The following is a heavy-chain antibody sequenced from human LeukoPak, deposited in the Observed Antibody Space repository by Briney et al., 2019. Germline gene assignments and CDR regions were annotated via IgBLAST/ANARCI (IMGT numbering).Heavy chain of an antibody. CDR2: IPYHGSDQ. CDR3: VRQDCSGGACYLDF. V-gene: IGHV3-30*04. Sequence: HPGGSLRLSCAASGFIFSSYAMHWVRQAPGKGLDWVAVIPYHGSDQFYADSVKGRFTISRDSSKNTLHLQMNSLRTEDTAVYYCVRQDCSGGACYLDFWGQGTPVTVSS. J-gene: IGHJ4*02. D-gene: IGHD2-15*01. CDR1: GFIFSSYA.